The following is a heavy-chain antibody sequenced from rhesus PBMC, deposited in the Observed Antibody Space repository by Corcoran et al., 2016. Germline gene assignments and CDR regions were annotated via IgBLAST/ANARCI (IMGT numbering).Heavy chain of an antibody. CDR2: ISNGGGST. Sequence: EVQLVESGGGLAKPGGSLRLSCAASGFTLRDYYMDGWRQAPGKGLEGVSRISNGGGSTWYADSVKSRFTISRENAKNTLYFQMNSLRAEDAAVYYCARFTVVSATSSNFDYWGQGVLVTVSS. V-gene: IGHV3-178*01. J-gene: IGHJ4*01. D-gene: IGHD2-8*01. CDR3: ARFTVVSATSSNFDY. CDR1: GFTLRDYY.